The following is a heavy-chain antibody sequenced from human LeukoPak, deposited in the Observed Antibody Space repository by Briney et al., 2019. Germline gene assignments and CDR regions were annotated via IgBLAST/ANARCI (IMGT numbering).Heavy chain of an antibody. CDR1: GFTFDDYA. D-gene: IGHD3-22*01. Sequence: GGSLRLSCAASGFTFDDYAMHWLRRAPGKGLEWVSGINWNSGSIDYADSVKGRFTISRDNAKNSLYLQMNSLRAEDTALYYCAKGDSSTPKYYLGYWGQGTLVTVSS. J-gene: IGHJ4*02. V-gene: IGHV3-9*01. CDR3: AKGDSSTPKYYLGY. CDR2: INWNSGSI.